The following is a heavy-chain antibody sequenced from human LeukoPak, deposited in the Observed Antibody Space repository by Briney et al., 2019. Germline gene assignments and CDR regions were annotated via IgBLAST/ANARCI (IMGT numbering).Heavy chain of an antibody. J-gene: IGHJ4*02. V-gene: IGHV1-69*06. CDR1: GGTFTDCG. CDR2: IIPIFTTA. Sequence: SVKVSCKSSGGTFTDCGISWVRHAPGQGLEWMGRIIPIFTTANYAQKFQGRVTITADTSTNTAYMELTSLRSEDTAVYYCASDGGFEYYFDYWGRGTLLTVSS. D-gene: IGHD2/OR15-2a*01. CDR3: ASDGGFEYYFDY.